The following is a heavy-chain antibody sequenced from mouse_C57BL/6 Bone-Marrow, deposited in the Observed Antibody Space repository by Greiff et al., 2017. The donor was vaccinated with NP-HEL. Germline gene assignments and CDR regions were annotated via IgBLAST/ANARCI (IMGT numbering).Heavy chain of an antibody. D-gene: IGHD2-3*01. Sequence: EVQRVESEGGLVQPGSSMKLSCTASGFTFSDYYMAWVRQVPEKGLEWVANINYDGSSTYYLDSLKSRFIISRDNAKNILYLQMSSLKSEDTATYYCARDKKDDHPWYFDVWGTGTTVNVSS. CDR1: GFTFSDYY. J-gene: IGHJ1*03. CDR3: ARDKKDDHPWYFDV. V-gene: IGHV5-16*01. CDR2: INYDGSST.